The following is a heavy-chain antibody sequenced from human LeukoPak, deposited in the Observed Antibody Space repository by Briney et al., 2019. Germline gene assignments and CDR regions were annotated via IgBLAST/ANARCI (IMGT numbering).Heavy chain of an antibody. CDR3: AMMTTGNLFDY. V-gene: IGHV3-66*02. CDR2: IYSGGST. CDR1: GFTVSSNY. Sequence: GGSLRLSCAASGFTVSSNYMSWVRQAPGKGLEWVSVIYSGGSTYYADSVKGRFTISRDNSKNTLYLQMNSLRAEDTAVYYYAMMTTGNLFDYWGQGTLVTVSS. J-gene: IGHJ4*02. D-gene: IGHD4-11*01.